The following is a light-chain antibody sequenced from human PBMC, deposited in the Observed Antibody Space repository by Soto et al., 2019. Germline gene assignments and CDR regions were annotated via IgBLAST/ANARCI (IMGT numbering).Light chain of an antibody. CDR1: QSVISNY. Sequence: EIVLTQSPGTLSLSPGERATLSCRASQSVISNYLAWYQHKPGQAPRLLIYGAFSRATGIPDRFSGSGSGTDFTLTVSRLEPEDCAVYYCQQYGNSPTFGPGTKVDVK. V-gene: IGKV3-20*01. CDR3: QQYGNSPT. J-gene: IGKJ3*01. CDR2: GAF.